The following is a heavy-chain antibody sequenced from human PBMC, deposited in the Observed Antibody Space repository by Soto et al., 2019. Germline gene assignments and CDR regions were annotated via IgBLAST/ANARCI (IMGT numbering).Heavy chain of an antibody. V-gene: IGHV3-21*01. Sequence: GGSLRLSCAASGFTFSSYSMNWVHQAPGKRLEWVSTISSRNNDMYYVDSVKGRFTISRDNARNSVYLQMNSLRADDTAVYYCARDVNGGFCGAWGQGTLVTVSS. CDR3: ARDVNGGFCGA. CDR2: ISSRNNDM. D-gene: IGHD2-21*01. CDR1: GFTFSSYS. J-gene: IGHJ5*02.